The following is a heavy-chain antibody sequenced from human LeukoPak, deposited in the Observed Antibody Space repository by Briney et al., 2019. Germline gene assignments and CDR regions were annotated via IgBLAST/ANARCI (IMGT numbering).Heavy chain of an antibody. V-gene: IGHV3-49*04. D-gene: IGHD5-12*01. Sequence: PGGSLRLSCTASGFAFGDYAMSWARQAPGKGLEWVGFIRSKAYGGTTEYAASVKGRFTISRDDSKSIAYLQMNSLKTEDTAVYYCTRDGYRGYDPYYFDYWGQGTLVTVSS. CDR2: IRSKAYGGTT. CDR1: GFAFGDYA. CDR3: TRDGYRGYDPYYFDY. J-gene: IGHJ4*02.